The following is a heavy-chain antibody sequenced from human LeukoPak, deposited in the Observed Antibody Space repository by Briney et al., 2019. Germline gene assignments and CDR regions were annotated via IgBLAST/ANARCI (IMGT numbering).Heavy chain of an antibody. CDR1: GFSVSRNY. CDR2: IRSKAYGGTT. CDR3: TRSVAARPGKSYYYYMDV. D-gene: IGHD6-6*01. Sequence: PGGSLRLSCAASGFSVSRNYMTWVRQAPGKGLEWVGFIRSKAYGGTTEYAASVKGRFTISRDDSKSIAYLQMNSLKTEDTAVYYCTRSVAARPGKSYYYYMDVWGKGTTVTVSS. V-gene: IGHV3-49*04. J-gene: IGHJ6*03.